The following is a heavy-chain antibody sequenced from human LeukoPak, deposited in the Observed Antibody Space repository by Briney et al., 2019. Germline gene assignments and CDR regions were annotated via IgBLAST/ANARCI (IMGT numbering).Heavy chain of an antibody. CDR3: ARVSGYCSSTSCYNYYYYYMDV. J-gene: IGHJ6*03. D-gene: IGHD2-2*02. CDR1: GFTFDDYG. CDR2: INWNGGST. Sequence: PGGSLRLSCAASGFTFDDYGMSWVRQAPGKGLEWVSGINWNGGSTGYADSVKGRFTISRDNAKNSLYLQMNSLRAEDTALYHCARVSGYCSSTSCYNYYYYYMDVWGKGTTVTVSS. V-gene: IGHV3-20*01.